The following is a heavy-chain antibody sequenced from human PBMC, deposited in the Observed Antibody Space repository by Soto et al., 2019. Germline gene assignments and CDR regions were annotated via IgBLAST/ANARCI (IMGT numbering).Heavy chain of an antibody. D-gene: IGHD4-4*01. J-gene: IGHJ4*02. Sequence: QVQLVQSGAEVKKPVASVKVSCKASGYTFTAYYIHWVRQAPGQGLEWMGMINPSGGSTRYEQKFQGRVTMTRDTTTSTAYMDLSSLRSEDTAVYYCATLYTAFDYGGQGTLVTVSS. CDR3: ATLYTAFDY. CDR2: INPSGGST. CDR1: GYTFTAYY. V-gene: IGHV1-46*01.